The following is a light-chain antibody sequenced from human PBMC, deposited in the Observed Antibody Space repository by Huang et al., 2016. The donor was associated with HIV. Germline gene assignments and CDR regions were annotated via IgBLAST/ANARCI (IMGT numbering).Light chain of an antibody. V-gene: IGKV3-15*01. Sequence: EVVMTQSPATLSVSPGERATLSCRARQSVGSNLAWYQQKPGQAPRLLIYGASTRATGTPARFSGSGSGTEFTLTISSLQSEDFAVYYCQQYNNWLMYTFGQGTKLEIK. CDR1: QSVGSN. CDR3: QQYNNWLMYT. J-gene: IGKJ2*01. CDR2: GAS.